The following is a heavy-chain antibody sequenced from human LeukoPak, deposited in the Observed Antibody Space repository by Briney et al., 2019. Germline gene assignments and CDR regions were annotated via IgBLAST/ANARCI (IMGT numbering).Heavy chain of an antibody. CDR2: IGSSGSTI. Sequence: GGSLRLSCAASGFTFSSYEMNWVRQAPGKGLEWVSYIGSSGSTIYYADSVKGRFTISRDDAKNSLYLQMNNLRAEDTAVYYCARDPYYGDYVVWGQGALVTVSS. CDR1: GFTFSSYE. J-gene: IGHJ4*02. V-gene: IGHV3-48*03. D-gene: IGHD4-17*01. CDR3: ARDPYYGDYVV.